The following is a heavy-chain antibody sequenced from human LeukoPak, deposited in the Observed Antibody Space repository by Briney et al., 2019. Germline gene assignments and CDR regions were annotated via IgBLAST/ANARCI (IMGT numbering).Heavy chain of an antibody. CDR1: GGSFSGYY. V-gene: IGHV4-34*01. D-gene: IGHD6-13*01. CDR2: INHSGST. CDR3: ARRLTRKYSSSSHAHDY. J-gene: IGHJ4*02. Sequence: SETLSLTCAVYGGSFSGYYWSWIRQPPGKGLEWIGEINHSGSTNYNPSLKSRVTISVDTSKNQFSMKLSSVTAADTAVYYCARRLTRKYSSSSHAHDYWGQGTLVTVSS.